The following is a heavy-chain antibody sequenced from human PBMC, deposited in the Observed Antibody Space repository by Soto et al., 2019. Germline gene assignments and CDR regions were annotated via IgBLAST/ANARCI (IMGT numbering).Heavy chain of an antibody. CDR2: IYFSEST. Sequence: PTETVYIASKVSVASISGGDYYCSWIRQPPRRGLEWIGYIYFSESTSYNPSLKSRVTISGDKSKNQFSLRVTSVTAADTAVYYCGIVDMITLAGLTGPNDAFDRWGQGKMV. J-gene: IGHJ3*01. V-gene: IGHV4-30-4*01. CDR1: VASISGGDYY. D-gene: IGHD3-16*01. CDR3: GIVDMITLAGLTGPNDAFDR.